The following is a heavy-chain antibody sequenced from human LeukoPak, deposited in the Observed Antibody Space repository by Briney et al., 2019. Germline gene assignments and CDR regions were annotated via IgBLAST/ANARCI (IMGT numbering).Heavy chain of an antibody. J-gene: IGHJ4*02. Sequence: SETLSLTCTVSGGSISSYYWSWIRQPPGKGLEWIAYIYHTGSTDSNPSLKSRVTISLDTSKNQFSLKLSSVTAADTAVYYCARGTPHNYDFWSGYSTPMLDYWGQGTLVTVSS. CDR2: IYHTGST. CDR1: GGSISSYY. V-gene: IGHV4-59*08. D-gene: IGHD3-3*01. CDR3: ARGTPHNYDFWSGYSTPMLDY.